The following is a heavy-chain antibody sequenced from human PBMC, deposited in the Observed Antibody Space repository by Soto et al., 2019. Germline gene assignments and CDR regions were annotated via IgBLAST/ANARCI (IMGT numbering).Heavy chain of an antibody. CDR1: GYSFTSYW. Sequence: PGESLKISCKGSGYSFTSYWIGWVRQMPGKGLEWMGIIYPGDSDTRYSPSFQGQVTISADKSISTAYLQWSSLKASDTAMYYCARDIVVVPAATNFYYYGMDFWGQGTTVTVSS. CDR3: ARDIVVVPAATNFYYYGMDF. V-gene: IGHV5-51*01. D-gene: IGHD2-2*01. J-gene: IGHJ6*02. CDR2: IYPGDSDT.